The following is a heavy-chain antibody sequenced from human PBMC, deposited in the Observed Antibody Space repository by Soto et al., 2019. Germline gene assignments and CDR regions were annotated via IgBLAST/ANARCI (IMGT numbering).Heavy chain of an antibody. CDR2: ISPYNDYT. D-gene: IGHD3-16*01. CDR3: ARGGYYDNFWTTLTYYGLDV. V-gene: IGHV1-18*01. Sequence: ASVKGSCKACGYTFIRYGITWVRQAPGQGLEWVGWISPYNDYTEYAQKFHGRVTMTTDTSSRTVTMALRGLRSDDTAVYYCARGGYYDNFWTTLTYYGLDVWGQGTTVTVSS. J-gene: IGHJ6*02. CDR1: GYTFIRYG.